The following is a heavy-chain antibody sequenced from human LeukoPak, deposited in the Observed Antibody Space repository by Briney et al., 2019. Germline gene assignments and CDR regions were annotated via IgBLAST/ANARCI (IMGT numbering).Heavy chain of an antibody. Sequence: SETLSLTCTVSGGSIRSSYYYWSWIRQPPGKGLEWIGEINHSGSTNYNPSLKSRVTISVDTSKNQFSLKLSSVTAADTAVYYCASMDTAMVFDYWGQGTLVTVSS. D-gene: IGHD5-18*01. CDR1: GGSIRSSYYY. CDR3: ASMDTAMVFDY. CDR2: INHSGST. V-gene: IGHV4-39*07. J-gene: IGHJ4*02.